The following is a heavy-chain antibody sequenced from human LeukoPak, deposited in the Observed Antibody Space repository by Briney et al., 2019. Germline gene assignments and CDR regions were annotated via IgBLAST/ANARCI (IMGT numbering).Heavy chain of an antibody. V-gene: IGHV3-48*04. CDR1: GFTVSSNS. D-gene: IGHD3-10*01. Sequence: PGGSLRLSCTVSGFTVSSNSMSWVRQAPGKGLEWVSYISSSGSTINYVDSVKGRFTISRDNVKKALYLRMDSLRAEDTAVYYCVRVGQTDRDNYYYYMDVWGKGTTVTVSS. J-gene: IGHJ6*03. CDR2: ISSSGSTI. CDR3: VRVGQTDRDNYYYYMDV.